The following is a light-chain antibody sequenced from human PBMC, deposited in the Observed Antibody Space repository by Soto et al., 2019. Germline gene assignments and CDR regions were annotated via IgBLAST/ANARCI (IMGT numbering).Light chain of an antibody. V-gene: IGKV3-15*01. CDR1: QSVSSN. J-gene: IGKJ1*01. CDR3: QQYNNWPPWT. Sequence: EIVMTDSPATLSVSLGEIATLSCRASQSVSSNLAWYQQKPGQAPRLLIYGASTRATGIPARFSGSGSGTEFTLTISSLQSEDFAVYNCQQYNNWPPWTFGQATKVDIK. CDR2: GAS.